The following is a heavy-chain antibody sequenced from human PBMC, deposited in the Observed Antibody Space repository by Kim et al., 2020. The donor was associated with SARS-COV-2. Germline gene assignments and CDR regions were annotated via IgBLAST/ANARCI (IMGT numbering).Heavy chain of an antibody. CDR1: GFTFSSYA. V-gene: IGHV3-23*01. D-gene: IGHD3-22*01. CDR2: ISGSGGST. CDR3: AKRSRYYDSSGWDYFFDY. Sequence: GGSLRLSCAASGFTFSSYAMSWVRQAPGKGLEWVSGISGSGGSTYYADSVKGRFTISRDNSKNTLYLQMNSLRAEDTAVYYCAKRSRYYDSSGWDYFFDYWGQGTLVTVSS. J-gene: IGHJ4*02.